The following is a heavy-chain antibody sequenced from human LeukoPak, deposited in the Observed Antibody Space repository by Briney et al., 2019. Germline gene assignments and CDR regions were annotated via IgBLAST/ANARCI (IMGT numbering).Heavy chain of an antibody. Sequence: PGGSLRLSCAASGFTFSSYSMNWVRQAPGKGLEWVSSISSSSSYIYYADSVKGRFTISRDNAKNSLYLQMNSLRAEDTAVYYCARSVRQGYYYYYYTDVWGKGTTVTVSS. CDR1: GFTFSSYS. CDR2: ISSSSSYI. D-gene: IGHD6-6*01. V-gene: IGHV3-21*01. CDR3: ARSVRQGYYYYYYTDV. J-gene: IGHJ6*03.